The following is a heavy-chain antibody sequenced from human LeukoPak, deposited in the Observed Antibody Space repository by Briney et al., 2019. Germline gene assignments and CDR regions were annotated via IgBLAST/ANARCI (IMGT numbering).Heavy chain of an antibody. V-gene: IGHV1-69*04. CDR3: ARDLDPLGPYYYYGMDV. CDR1: GGTFSSYA. J-gene: IGHJ6*02. Sequence: SVKVSCKASGGTFSSYAISWVRQAPGQGLEWMGRIIPILGIANYAQKFQGRVTITADKSTSTAYMELSSLRSEDTAVYYCARDLDPLGPYYYYGMDVWGQGTTVTVSS. CDR2: IIPILGIA.